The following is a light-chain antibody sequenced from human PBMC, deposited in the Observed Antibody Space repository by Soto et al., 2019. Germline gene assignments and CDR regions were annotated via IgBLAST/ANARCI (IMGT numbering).Light chain of an antibody. Sequence: EIVLTQSPGTLSLSPGERATLSCRASQSVSDRSLAWYHQKPGQAPRLLIYGASRRATGIPDTFSGSGSGTDFTLTISRLEPDDFAVYYCQLYGDSPMYTFGQGTKLEIK. V-gene: IGKV3-20*01. CDR3: QLYGDSPMYT. CDR1: QSVSDRS. J-gene: IGKJ2*01. CDR2: GAS.